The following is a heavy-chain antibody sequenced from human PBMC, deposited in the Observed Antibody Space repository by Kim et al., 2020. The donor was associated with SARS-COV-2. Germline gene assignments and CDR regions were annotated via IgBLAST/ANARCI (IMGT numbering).Heavy chain of an antibody. CDR3: ARRLDY. CDR2: STIDIKK. J-gene: IGHJ4*02. V-gene: IGHV3-11*04. Sequence: STIDIKKYCAAAGKSRFTISKDVVKNSVYMQMNVLRVEDTAVYYCARRLDYWGQGTLVTVSS.